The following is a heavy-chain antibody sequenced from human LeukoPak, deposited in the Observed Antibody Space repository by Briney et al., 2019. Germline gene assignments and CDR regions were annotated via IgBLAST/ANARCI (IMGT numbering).Heavy chain of an antibody. J-gene: IGHJ4*02. CDR2: IGASAT. D-gene: IGHD6-13*01. CDR3: ARVSGRSSEVSGYYSSSTWYSDS. CDR1: GFTFSTYT. Sequence: GGSLRLSCAASGFTFSTYTMNWLRQPPGKGLEWISYIGASATLYADSVRGRFTISRDNSKNTLYLQMNSLRAEDTAVYYCARVSGRSSEVSGYYSSSTWYSDSWGQGTLVTVSS. V-gene: IGHV3-48*01.